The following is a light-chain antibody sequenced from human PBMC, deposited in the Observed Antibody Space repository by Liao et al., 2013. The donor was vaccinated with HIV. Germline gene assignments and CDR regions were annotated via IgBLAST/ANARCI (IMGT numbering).Light chain of an antibody. J-gene: IGLJ1*01. V-gene: IGLV3-21*04. CDR1: NIGSKS. CDR2: YDS. Sequence: SYELTQPPSVSVAPGKTARITCGGNNIGSKSVHWYQQKPGQAPVLVIYYDSDRPSGIPERFSGSNSGNTATLTISRVEAGDEADYYCQVWDSSSDLLWVFGTGTKVTVL. CDR3: QVWDSSSDLLWV.